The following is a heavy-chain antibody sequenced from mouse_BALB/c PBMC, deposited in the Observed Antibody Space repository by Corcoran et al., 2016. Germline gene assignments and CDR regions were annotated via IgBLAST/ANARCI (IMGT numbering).Heavy chain of an antibody. CDR2: INPYNGAT. V-gene: IGHV1-26*01. D-gene: IGHD2-3*01. CDR1: GYSFTGYY. J-gene: IGHJ2*01. Sequence: EVQLQQSGPELVKPGASVKISCKASGYSFTGYYMHWVKQSHVKSLEWIGRINPYNGATSYNQNFKDKASLTVDKSSSTAYMELHSLTSEDSAVYYCARRTPYDYFDYWGQGTTLTVSS. CDR3: ARRTPYDYFDY.